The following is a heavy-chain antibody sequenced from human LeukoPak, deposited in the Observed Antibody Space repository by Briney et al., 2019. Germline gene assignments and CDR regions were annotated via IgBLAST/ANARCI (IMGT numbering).Heavy chain of an antibody. CDR2: IYYSGST. CDR1: GDSISSYY. V-gene: IGHV4-59*08. J-gene: IGHJ3*02. Sequence: PSETLSLMCTVSGDSISSYYWFWIRQPPGKGLEWIGHIYYSGSTNYKPSLKSRVTISVDTSKNQFSLKLSSVTAADTAVYYCARHSRRAGPVHLGELSPNVFDIWGQGTMVIVSS. CDR3: ARHSRRAGPVHLGELSPNVFDI. D-gene: IGHD3-16*02.